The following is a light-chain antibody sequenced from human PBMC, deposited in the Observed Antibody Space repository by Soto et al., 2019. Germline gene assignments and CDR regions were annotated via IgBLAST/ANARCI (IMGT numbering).Light chain of an antibody. Sequence: QSALTQPPSASGSPGQSXTISCTGTSSDVGGYNYVSWYQQNPGKVPKLMIYEVNKRPSGVPDRFSGSKSGNTASLTVSGLQAEDEADYYCTSYAGGNNVFGTGTKVTVL. CDR1: SSDVGGYNY. V-gene: IGLV2-8*01. CDR2: EVN. J-gene: IGLJ1*01. CDR3: TSYAGGNNV.